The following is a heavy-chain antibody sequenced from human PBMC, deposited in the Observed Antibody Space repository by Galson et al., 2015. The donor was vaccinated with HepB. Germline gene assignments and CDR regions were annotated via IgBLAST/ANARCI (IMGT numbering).Heavy chain of an antibody. D-gene: IGHD6-19*01. CDR2: IWYDGSNK. V-gene: IGHV3-33*06. Sequence: SLRLSCAASGFTFSSYGMHWVRQAPGKGPEWVAVIWYDGSNKYYADSVKGRFTISRDNSKNTLYLQMNSLRAEDTAVYYCAKALGVYSSGWYDKYYFDYWGQGTLVTVSS. J-gene: IGHJ4*02. CDR1: GFTFSSYG. CDR3: AKALGVYSSGWYDKYYFDY.